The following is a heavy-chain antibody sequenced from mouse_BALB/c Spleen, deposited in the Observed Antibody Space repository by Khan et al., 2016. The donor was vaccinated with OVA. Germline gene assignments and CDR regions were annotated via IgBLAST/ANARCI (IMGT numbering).Heavy chain of an antibody. Sequence: VQLKQSGPGLVKPSQSLSLICTVTGYSITSDYAWNWIRQFPGNKLEWMGFISYSGNTKYNPSLKSRISFTRDTSKNQFFLQLNSVTTEDTATYYCARVYGGDFDYWGHGTTLTVSS. CDR2: ISYSGNT. J-gene: IGHJ2*01. D-gene: IGHD1-1*01. CDR1: GYSITSDYA. V-gene: IGHV3-2*02. CDR3: ARVYGGDFDY.